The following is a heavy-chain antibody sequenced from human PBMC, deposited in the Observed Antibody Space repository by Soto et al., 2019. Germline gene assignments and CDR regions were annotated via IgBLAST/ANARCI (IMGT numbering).Heavy chain of an antibody. J-gene: IGHJ6*02. CDR3: ARDTGPNGYNYYYFGMDV. CDR1: GFTFSNYA. D-gene: IGHD5-18*01. V-gene: IGHV3-30-3*01. Sequence: QVHLVESGGGVVQPGGSLRLSCAASGFTFSNYAMHWVRQAPGKGLEWVAVISYDGSDKYNANSVKGRFTISRDNSKNTLYLQMNSLRAEDTAVYYCARDTGPNGYNYYYFGMDVWGQGTTVTVSS. CDR2: ISYDGSDK.